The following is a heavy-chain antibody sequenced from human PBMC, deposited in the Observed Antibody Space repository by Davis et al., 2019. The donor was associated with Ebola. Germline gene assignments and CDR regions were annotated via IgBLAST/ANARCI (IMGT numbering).Heavy chain of an antibody. V-gene: IGHV1-18*01. J-gene: IGHJ4*02. CDR1: GYHFASYG. CDR3: ARGEGAPDF. CDR2: ISGYNGNT. Sequence: ASVKVSCKASGYHFASYGFNWVRQAPGQGLEWMGWISGYNGNTYFAQRFQGRVTMTTDTSTTTVFMELTNLRSDDTAVYWCARGEGAPDFWGQGTLVTVSS. D-gene: IGHD1-26*01.